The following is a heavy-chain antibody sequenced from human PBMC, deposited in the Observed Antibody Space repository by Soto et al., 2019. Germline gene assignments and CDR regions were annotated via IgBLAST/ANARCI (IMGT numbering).Heavy chain of an antibody. J-gene: IGHJ6*02. CDR2: ISSSSSTI. Sequence: EVQLVESGGGLVQPGGSLRLSCAASGFTFSSYHMNWVRQAPGKGLEWISYISSSSSTIFYADSVKGRFTISRDNAKNSLHLQMSSLRDEDTAVYSCAREPIIRSTYGMDVWGQGTTVTVSS. CDR1: GFTFSSYH. D-gene: IGHD3-3*01. V-gene: IGHV3-48*02. CDR3: AREPIIRSTYGMDV.